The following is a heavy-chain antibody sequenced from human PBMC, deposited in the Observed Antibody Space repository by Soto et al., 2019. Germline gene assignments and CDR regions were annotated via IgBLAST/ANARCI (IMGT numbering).Heavy chain of an antibody. CDR3: ARGGLAAPYY. V-gene: IGHV4-59*08. Sequence: SETLSLTCTVSGGSISSYYWSWIRQPPGKGLEWIGYIYYSGSTNYNPSLKSRVTISVDTSKNQFSLKLSSVTAADPAVYYCARGGLAAPYYWGQGTLVTVSS. CDR1: GGSISSYY. J-gene: IGHJ4*02. D-gene: IGHD6-13*01. CDR2: IYYSGST.